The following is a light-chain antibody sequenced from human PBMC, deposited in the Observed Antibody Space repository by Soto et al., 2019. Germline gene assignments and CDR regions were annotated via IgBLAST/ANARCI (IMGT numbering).Light chain of an antibody. J-gene: IGKJ3*01. V-gene: IGKV1-5*03. Sequence: DIQMTQSPSTLSVSVGDRVTITCRASQSISTWLAWYQQKEGKAPNLLIYKASSLESGVPSRFSGSGSGTEFTLTISSLQTDDFATYYCQQYNTYSFTFGPGTKVDLK. CDR2: KAS. CDR3: QQYNTYSFT. CDR1: QSISTW.